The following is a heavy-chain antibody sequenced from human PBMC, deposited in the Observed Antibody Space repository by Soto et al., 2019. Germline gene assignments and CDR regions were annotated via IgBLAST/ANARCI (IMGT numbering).Heavy chain of an antibody. V-gene: IGHV3-33*01. Sequence: GGSLRVSCAASGFTFSSYGMHWVRQAPGKGLDWVAVIWYDGSNKYYADSVKGRFTISRDNSKNTLYLQMNSLRAEDTAVYYCARESGALTVTRYNWFDPWGQGP. CDR3: ARESGALTVTRYNWFDP. D-gene: IGHD4-4*01. J-gene: IGHJ5*02. CDR1: GFTFSSYG. CDR2: IWYDGSNK.